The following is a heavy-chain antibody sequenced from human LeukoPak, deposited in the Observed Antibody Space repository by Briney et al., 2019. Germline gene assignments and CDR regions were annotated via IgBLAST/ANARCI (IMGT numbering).Heavy chain of an antibody. D-gene: IGHD6-19*01. Sequence: PGGSLRLSCAASGFTFSSYAMHWVRQAPGKGLEWVAVISYDGSNKYYADSVKGRFTISRDNSKNTLYLQMNSLRAEDTAVYYCAGDFVAGDNWFDPWGQGTLVTVSS. CDR2: ISYDGSNK. V-gene: IGHV3-30*04. J-gene: IGHJ5*02. CDR3: AGDFVAGDNWFDP. CDR1: GFTFSSYA.